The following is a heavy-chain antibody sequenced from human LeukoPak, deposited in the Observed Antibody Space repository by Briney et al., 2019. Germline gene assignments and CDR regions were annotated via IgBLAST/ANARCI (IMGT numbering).Heavy chain of an antibody. CDR3: ARGLRLYDY. Sequence: NWVRQATGQGLEWMGWMNPNSGNTGYAQKFQGRVTMTRNTSISTAYMELSSLRSEDTAVYYCARGLRLYDYWGQGTLVTVSS. J-gene: IGHJ4*02. D-gene: IGHD2-2*02. V-gene: IGHV1-8*01. CDR2: MNPNSGNT.